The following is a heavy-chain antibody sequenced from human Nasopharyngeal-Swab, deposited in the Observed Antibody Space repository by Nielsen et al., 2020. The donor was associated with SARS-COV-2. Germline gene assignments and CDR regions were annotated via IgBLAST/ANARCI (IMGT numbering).Heavy chain of an antibody. D-gene: IGHD5-24*01. CDR1: GFTFDDYA. CDR3: AKDIRRVRWLQLFDY. Sequence: SLKISCAASGFTFDDYAMHWVRQAPGKGLEWVSGISWNSGSIGYADSVKGRFTISRDNAKNSLYLQMNSLRAEDTALYYCAKDIRRVRWLQLFDYWGQGTLVT. V-gene: IGHV3-9*01. CDR2: ISWNSGSI. J-gene: IGHJ4*02.